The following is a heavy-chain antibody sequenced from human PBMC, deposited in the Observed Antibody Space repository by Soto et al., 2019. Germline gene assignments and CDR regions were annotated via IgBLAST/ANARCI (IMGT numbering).Heavy chain of an antibody. J-gene: IGHJ4*02. CDR1: GFSFSTYS. CDR3: ARDNNFYDSGSGIDY. V-gene: IGHV3-21*01. Sequence: EGQLVESGGGLVKPGGSLRLSCAASGFSFSTYSMNWVRQAPGKGLEWVSSITSSRTYIHYADSVKGRFTISRDNAKNSLFLQMNSLRAEDTAVYYCARDNNFYDSGSGIDYWGQGTLVTVSS. D-gene: IGHD3-10*01. CDR2: ITSSRTYI.